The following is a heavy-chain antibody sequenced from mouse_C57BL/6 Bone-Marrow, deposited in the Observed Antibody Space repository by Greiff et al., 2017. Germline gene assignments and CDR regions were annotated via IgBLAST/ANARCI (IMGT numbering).Heavy chain of an antibody. CDR3: ARHAYPNYYGAAWFAY. Sequence: QVQLKESGAELVKPGASVKLSCKASGYTFTEYTIHWVKQRSGQGLEWIGWFYPGSGSITYNEKFTDKATLTADKSSSTVYMELSRLTSEDSAVYFCARHAYPNYYGAAWFAYWGQGTLVTVSA. J-gene: IGHJ3*01. CDR1: GYTFTEYT. D-gene: IGHD1-1*01. V-gene: IGHV1-62-2*01. CDR2: FYPGSGSI.